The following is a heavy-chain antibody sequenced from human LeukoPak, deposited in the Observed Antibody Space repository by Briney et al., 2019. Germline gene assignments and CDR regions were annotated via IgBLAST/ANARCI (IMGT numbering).Heavy chain of an antibody. CDR3: AKSLFTSATGTGRAFHI. V-gene: IGHV3-23*01. CDR2: ISASGDVT. CDR1: GFSFSAYP. J-gene: IGHJ3*02. D-gene: IGHD1-1*01. Sequence: GSLRLSCAASGFSFSAYPMGWVRQAPGEGLQWLSGISASGDVTFHADRVKGRFAISRDNSKNTLYLQMTGLRAGDTAEYYCAKSLFTSATGTGRAFHIWGQGTMVTVSP.